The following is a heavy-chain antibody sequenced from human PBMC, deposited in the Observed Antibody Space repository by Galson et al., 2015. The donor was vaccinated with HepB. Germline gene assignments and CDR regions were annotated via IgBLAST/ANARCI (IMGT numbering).Heavy chain of an antibody. CDR3: AREKPGYSSSWFDY. J-gene: IGHJ5*01. V-gene: IGHV3-48*03. D-gene: IGHD6-13*01. CDR2: ISSSGSTI. CDR1: GFTFSSYE. Sequence: SLRLSCAASGFTFSSYEMNWVRQAPGKGLEWVSYISSSGSTIYYADSVKGRFTISRDNAKNSLYLQMNSLRAEDTAVYYCAREKPGYSSSWFDYWGQGTLVTVSS.